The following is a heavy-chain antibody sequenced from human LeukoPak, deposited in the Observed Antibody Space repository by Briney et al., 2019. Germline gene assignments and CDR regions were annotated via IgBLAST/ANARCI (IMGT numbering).Heavy chain of an antibody. CDR2: IYYSERT. Sequence: SETLSLTCTVSGGSISSSSYYWAWIRQPPGKGLEWIGCIYYSERTYYNPSLKSRVTTSVDTSKNQFSLKLSSVTAADTAVYYCARGRGYCSSTSCYADYWGQGTLVTVSS. J-gene: IGHJ4*02. CDR1: GGSISSSSYY. D-gene: IGHD2-2*01. CDR3: ARGRGYCSSTSCYADY. V-gene: IGHV4-39*01.